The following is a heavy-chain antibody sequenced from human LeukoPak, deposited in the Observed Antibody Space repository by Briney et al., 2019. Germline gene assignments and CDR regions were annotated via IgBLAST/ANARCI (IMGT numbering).Heavy chain of an antibody. CDR1: GFMFGNHG. Sequence: GGSLRLSCEGSGFMFGNHGLIWVRQAPGKGLDWLSFIGPSGVTRLYANSVKGRFTISRDNAKNSVYLQMNSLGADDTAVYYCATYSILNAREFRYWGQGTLVTVTS. J-gene: IGHJ1*01. CDR2: IGPSGVTR. V-gene: IGHV3-48*04. CDR3: ATYSILNAREFRY. D-gene: IGHD4-11*01.